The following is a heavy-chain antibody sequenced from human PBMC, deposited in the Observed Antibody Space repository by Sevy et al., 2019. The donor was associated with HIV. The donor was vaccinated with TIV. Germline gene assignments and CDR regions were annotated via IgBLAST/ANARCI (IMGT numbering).Heavy chain of an antibody. CDR2: ISWDGGRT. CDR3: AKDGAGVPARDYYYGMDV. D-gene: IGHD2-2*01. V-gene: IGHV3-43*01. Sequence: GGSLRLSCAASGFTFDDYTMHWVRQAPGKGLEWVSLISWDGGRTYYADSVKGRFTISRDNSKNSLYLQMNSLRTEDTALYYCAKDGAGVPARDYYYGMDVWGQGTTVTVSS. CDR1: GFTFDDYT. J-gene: IGHJ6*02.